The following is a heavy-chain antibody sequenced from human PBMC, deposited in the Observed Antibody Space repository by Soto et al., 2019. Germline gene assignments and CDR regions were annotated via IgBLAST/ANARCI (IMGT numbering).Heavy chain of an antibody. CDR2: IDWDDDK. J-gene: IGHJ4*02. CDR1: GFSLSTSGMC. CDR3: ARTRCHYDGRSAVYYFDY. D-gene: IGHD3-22*01. V-gene: IGHV2-70*01. Sequence: SGPTLVNPTQTLTLTCTFSGFSLSTSGMCVSWIRQPPGKALEWLALIDWDDDKDYSTSLKTRLTISKDTSKNQVVLTMTSMDPVDTATYYCARTRCHYDGRSAVYYFDYWGQGTLVTVSS.